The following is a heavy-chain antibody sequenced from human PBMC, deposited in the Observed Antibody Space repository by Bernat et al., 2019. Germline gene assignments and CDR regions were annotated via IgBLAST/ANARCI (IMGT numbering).Heavy chain of an antibody. CDR1: VGSISSSNYC. CDR2: FYYGGST. V-gene: IGHV4-39*01. CDR3: ARRTGGGYNWYFDY. D-gene: IGHD5-24*01. J-gene: IGHJ4*02. Sequence: QVQLQESGPGLVKPSETLSLTCSVSVGSISSSNYCWGWIRQSPGKGLEWIGNFYYGGSTHYNPSLKSRVIISVDASKNQFSLELSSVTAADTALYYCARRTGGGYNWYFDYWGQGILVTVSS.